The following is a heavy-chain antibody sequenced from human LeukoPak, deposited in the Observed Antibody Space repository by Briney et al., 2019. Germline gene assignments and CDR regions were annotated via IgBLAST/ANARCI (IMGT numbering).Heavy chain of an antibody. D-gene: IGHD3-10*01. CDR2: ISAYNGNT. CDR3: AREDGSGSYYY. CDR1: GYTFTSYG. Sequence: GASVKVSCKASGYTFTSYGVSWVRQAPGQGLEWMGWISAYNGNTNYAQKLQGRVTMTTDTPTSTAYMERRSLRSDDTAVYYCAREDGSGSYYYWGQGTLVTVSS. J-gene: IGHJ4*02. V-gene: IGHV1-18*04.